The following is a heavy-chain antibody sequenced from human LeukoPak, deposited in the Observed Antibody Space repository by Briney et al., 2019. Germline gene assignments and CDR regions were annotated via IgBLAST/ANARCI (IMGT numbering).Heavy chain of an antibody. CDR2: ISDSGGNT. D-gene: IGHD6-13*01. J-gene: IGHJ3*02. CDR3: ARELKTGAPGTVGFDI. Sequence: GGSLRLSCAASGFTFSSYAMSWVRQAPGKGLEWVSAISDSGGNTYYADSVKGRFTISRDNSKNTVYLQMNSLRAEDTAVYYCARELKTGAPGTVGFDIWGQGTMVTVSS. CDR1: GFTFSSYA. V-gene: IGHV3-23*01.